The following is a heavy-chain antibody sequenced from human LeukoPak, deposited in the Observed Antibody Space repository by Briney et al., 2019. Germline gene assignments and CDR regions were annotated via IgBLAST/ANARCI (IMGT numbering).Heavy chain of an antibody. V-gene: IGHV4-59*01. Sequence: SETLSLSCTVSGITISNYGMSWIRQPPGKGLEWVADINYSGSRNYNASPMSRLTIFVGTNPNKFSLKQSTVLTADAAAYYSGSTNYSPSLKSRVTISVDTSKIQFSLKLSSVTAADTAVYYCARAGYDSSGYYQNDAFDIWGQGTMVTVSS. CDR2: INYSGSR. D-gene: IGHD3-10*01. CDR1: GITISNYG. J-gene: IGHJ3*02. CDR3: GSTNYSPSLKSRVTISVDTSKIQFSLKLSSVTAADTAVYYCARAGYDSSGYYQNDAFDI.